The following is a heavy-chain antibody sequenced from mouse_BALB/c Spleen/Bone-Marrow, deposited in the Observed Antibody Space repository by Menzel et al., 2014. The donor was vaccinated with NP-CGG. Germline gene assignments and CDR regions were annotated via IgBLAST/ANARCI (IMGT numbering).Heavy chain of an antibody. CDR3: ARLGYYGSFAY. CDR2: INPDSNTI. J-gene: IGHJ3*01. CDR1: GFDFSRYW. Sequence: EVMLVESGGGLVQPGGSLKPSCAASGFDFSRYWMSWVRQAPGKGLEWIGEINPDSNTINYTPSLKDKFIISRENAKNTLYLQMSKVRSEDTALYYCARLGYYGSFAYWGQGTLVTVSA. D-gene: IGHD1-2*01. V-gene: IGHV4-1*02.